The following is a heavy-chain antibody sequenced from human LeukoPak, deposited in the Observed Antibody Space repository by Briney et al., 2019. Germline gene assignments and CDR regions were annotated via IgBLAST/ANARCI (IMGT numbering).Heavy chain of an antibody. CDR3: ARGGSSPHYYYYMDV. D-gene: IGHD2-15*01. V-gene: IGHV1-58*02. Sequence: SVKVSCKASGFAFISSAMQWVRQARGQRLEWIGWIVVGSGNTNYAQKFQERVTITRDMSTSTAYMELSSLRSEDTAVYYCARGGSSPHYYYYMDVWGKGTTVTVSS. CDR2: IVVGSGNT. J-gene: IGHJ6*03. CDR1: GFAFISSA.